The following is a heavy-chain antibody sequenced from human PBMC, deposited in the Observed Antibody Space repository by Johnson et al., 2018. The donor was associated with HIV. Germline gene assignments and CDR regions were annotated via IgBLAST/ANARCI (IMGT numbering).Heavy chain of an antibody. J-gene: IGHJ3*02. Sequence: QVQLVESGGCVVRPGGSLRLSCAASGLTFDDYGMSWVRQAPGKGLEWVAVISYDGSNKYYADYVKGRFTISRDNSKNTLYLQMNSLRAEDTAVYYCARDDVEMATMGDAFDIWGQGTMVTVSS. CDR2: ISYDGSNK. CDR3: ARDDVEMATMGDAFDI. D-gene: IGHD5-24*01. CDR1: GLTFDDYG. V-gene: IGHV3-30*03.